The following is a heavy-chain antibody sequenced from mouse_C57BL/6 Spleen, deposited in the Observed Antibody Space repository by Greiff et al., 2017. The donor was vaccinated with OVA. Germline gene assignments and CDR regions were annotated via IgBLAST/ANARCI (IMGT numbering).Heavy chain of an antibody. CDR3: SKRGGSSYGAMDY. CDR1: GYTFTSYW. J-gene: IGHJ4*01. D-gene: IGHD1-1*01. V-gene: IGHV1-55*01. CDR2: IYPGSGST. Sequence: QVHVKQPGAELVKPGASVKMSCKASGYTFTSYWITWVQQRPGQGLEWIGDIYPGSGSTNYNEKFKSKATLTVDTSSSTAYMQLSSLTTEDSADYYWSKRGGSSYGAMDYWGQGTSVTVSS.